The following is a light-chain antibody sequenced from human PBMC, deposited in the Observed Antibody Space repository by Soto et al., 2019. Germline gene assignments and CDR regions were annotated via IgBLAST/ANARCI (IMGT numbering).Light chain of an antibody. CDR1: SSDVGGYNY. Sequence: QSALTQPRSVSGSPGQSVTISCTGTSSDVGGYNYVSWYQQHPGKAPKVMIYDVSDRPSGVPDRFSGSKSGNTASLTISGLQAEDEADYYCCSFAGNFIFVFGGGTKLTVL. CDR2: DVS. CDR3: CSFAGNFIFV. V-gene: IGLV2-11*01. J-gene: IGLJ3*02.